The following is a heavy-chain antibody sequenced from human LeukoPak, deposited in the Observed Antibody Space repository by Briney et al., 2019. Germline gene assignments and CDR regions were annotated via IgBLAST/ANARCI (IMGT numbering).Heavy chain of an antibody. CDR2: IYTSGST. V-gene: IGHV4-4*07. D-gene: IGHD3-22*01. CDR3: ARGYYDSSGYYAPLSWFDP. CDR1: GGSISSYY. Sequence: SETLSLTCTVSGGSISSYYWRRIRQPAGKGLEWIGPIYTSGSTNYNPSLKSRVTMSVDTSKNQFSLKLSSVTAADTAVYYCARGYYDSSGYYAPLSWFDPWGQGTLVTVSS. J-gene: IGHJ5*02.